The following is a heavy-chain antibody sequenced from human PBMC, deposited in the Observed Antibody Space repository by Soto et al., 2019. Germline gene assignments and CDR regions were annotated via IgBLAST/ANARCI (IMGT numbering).Heavy chain of an antibody. V-gene: IGHV3-9*01. CDR2: ISWNSGSI. D-gene: IGHD1-20*01. Sequence: SLRLSCAASGFTFDDYAMHWVRQAPGKGLEWVSGISWNSGSIGYADSVKGRFTISRDNAKNSLYLQVNSLRAEDTALYYCAKAPGPVVAYDWSSFDPWGQGTLVTVSS. J-gene: IGHJ5*02. CDR3: AKAPGPVVAYDWSSFDP. CDR1: GFTFDDYA.